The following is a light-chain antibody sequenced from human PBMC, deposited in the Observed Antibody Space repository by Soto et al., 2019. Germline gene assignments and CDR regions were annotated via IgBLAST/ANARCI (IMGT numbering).Light chain of an antibody. CDR2: DTS. Sequence: VVLSQSPATLSLAPGERATLSCRASQFLSSYLAWYQQKPGQPPRLLIYDTSNRATGIPARFSGSRAGTDFTLTITNLEPEDFGVYFCHQRNKFGQGTRLEIK. CDR1: QFLSSY. CDR3: HQRNK. J-gene: IGKJ5*01. V-gene: IGKV3-11*01.